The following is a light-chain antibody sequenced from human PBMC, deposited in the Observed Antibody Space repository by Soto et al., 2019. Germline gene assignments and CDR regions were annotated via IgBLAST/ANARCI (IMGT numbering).Light chain of an antibody. V-gene: IGKV3-15*01. CDR2: GAS. CDR1: QSVSSN. J-gene: IGKJ1*01. CDR3: QQYNNWPRT. Sequence: EIVMTQSPDTLSVSPGERATLSCRASQSVSSNLAWYQQKPGQAPRLLIYGASTRATGIPARFSGSGSGTEFTLTINSLQSEDFAVYYCQQYNNWPRTFGQGTKVDIK.